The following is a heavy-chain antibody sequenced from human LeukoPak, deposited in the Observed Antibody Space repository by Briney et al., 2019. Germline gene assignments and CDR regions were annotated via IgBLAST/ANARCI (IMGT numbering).Heavy chain of an antibody. CDR3: ARAEYSSGWYWKVDAFDI. D-gene: IGHD6-19*01. V-gene: IGHV3-11*01. CDR1: GFTFSDYY. J-gene: IGHJ3*02. CDR2: ISSSGSTI. Sequence: PGGSLRLSCAASGFTFSDYYMSWIRQAPGKGLEWVSYISSSGSTIYYADSVKGRSTISRDNAKNSLYLQMNSLRAEDTAVYYCARAEYSSGWYWKVDAFDIWGQGTMVTVSS.